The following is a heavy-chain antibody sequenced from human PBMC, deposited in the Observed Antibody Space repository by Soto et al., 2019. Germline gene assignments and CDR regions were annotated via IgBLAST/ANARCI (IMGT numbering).Heavy chain of an antibody. D-gene: IGHD4-17*01. CDR2: IYYSGST. V-gene: IGHV4-39*01. Sequence: QLQLQESGPGLVKPSETLSLTCTVSGGSISSSSYYWGWIRQPPGKGLEWIGSIYYSGSTYYNPSLKSRVTISVDTSKNQFSLKLSSVTAADTAVYYCARGYDYGGNIDYWGQGTLVTVS. CDR3: ARGYDYGGNIDY. J-gene: IGHJ4*02. CDR1: GGSISSSSYY.